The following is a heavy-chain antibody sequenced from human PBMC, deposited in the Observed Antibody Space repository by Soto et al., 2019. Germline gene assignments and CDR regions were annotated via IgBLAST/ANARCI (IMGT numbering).Heavy chain of an antibody. J-gene: IGHJ4*02. CDR3: ERKSGRDCHSGGGCFSLDV. V-gene: IGHV1-69*01. CDR2: IVPLSDRT. D-gene: IGHD2-15*01. Sequence: QVQLVQSGAEVKKPGSSLKVSCKVFGETLNSNPIGWVRQAPGQGHEWVGGIVPLSDRTNYAQELQGRVSVTAAGSTSTVYMELSNLKSDDTAVYYCERKSGRDCHSGGGCFSLDVWGQGSLITVSS. CDR1: GETLNSNP.